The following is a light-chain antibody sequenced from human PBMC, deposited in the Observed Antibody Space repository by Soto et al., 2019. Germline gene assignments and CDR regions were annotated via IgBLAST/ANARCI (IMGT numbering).Light chain of an antibody. CDR3: CSYAGSYTYF. CDR1: SSDVGGFNF. J-gene: IGLJ1*01. V-gene: IGLV2-11*01. CDR2: DVT. Sequence: QSALTQPRSVSGSPGQSVTISCTGVSSDVGGFNFVSWHQQHPSNAPKLMIYDVTKRPSGVPDRFSGSKSGNKASLTISVLQAEDEADYYCCSYAGSYTYFFGTGTKVTVL.